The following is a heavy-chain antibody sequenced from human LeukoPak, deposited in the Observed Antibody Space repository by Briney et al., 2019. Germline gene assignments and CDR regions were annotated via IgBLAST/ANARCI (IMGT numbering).Heavy chain of an antibody. CDR3: ARALRSPGDSGLDY. J-gene: IGHJ4*02. D-gene: IGHD3-10*01. V-gene: IGHV3-74*03. CDR1: GFTFSSDY. CDR2: INTDGSDT. Sequence: GGSLRLSCAASGFTFSSDYMHWVRQAPGKGLVWVSRINTDGSDTTYADFVKGRFTISRDNAKNTLYLEMSSLRAEDTAVYYCARALRSPGDSGLDYWGQGALVTVSS.